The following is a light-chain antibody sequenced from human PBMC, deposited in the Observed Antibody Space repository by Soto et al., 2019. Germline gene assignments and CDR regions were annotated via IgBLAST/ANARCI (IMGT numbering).Light chain of an antibody. V-gene: IGKV3-15*01. CDR2: AAS. CDR1: QTISNT. CDR3: QQRNIWPPVT. J-gene: IGKJ5*01. Sequence: EVVMTQSPATLSVSPGDKVSLSCRANQTISNTLAWYQQKPGQAPRLLIYAASTRATGVSARFSGSGSGTEFTLTISSLQSEDFAVYYCQQRNIWPPVTFGQGTRLEIK.